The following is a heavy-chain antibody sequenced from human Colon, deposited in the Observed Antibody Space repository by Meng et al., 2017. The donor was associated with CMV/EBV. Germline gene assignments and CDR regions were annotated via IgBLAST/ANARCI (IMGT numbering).Heavy chain of an antibody. Sequence: SETLSLTCTVSDGSINNYYWSWIRQPPGKGLEWIGYIYYSGSSTYNPSLENRVTISVDTSKNQFSLKLSSVTAADTAVYYCTQAGVAGDYFDYWGQGALVTVSS. CDR3: TQAGVAGDYFDY. V-gene: IGHV4-59*01. D-gene: IGHD6-13*01. CDR1: DGSINNYY. CDR2: IYYSGSS. J-gene: IGHJ4*02.